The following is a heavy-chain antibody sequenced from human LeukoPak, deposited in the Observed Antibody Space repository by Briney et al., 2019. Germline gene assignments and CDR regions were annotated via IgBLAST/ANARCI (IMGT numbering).Heavy chain of an antibody. CDR1: GFTFSSYA. CDR2: ISGSGGNT. V-gene: IGHV3-23*01. D-gene: IGHD2-21*02. CDR3: AKGAPSCGGDCYSSVWPLDY. J-gene: IGHJ4*02. Sequence: GGSLRLSCAASGFTFSSYAMSWVRQAPGKGLEWVSGISGSGGNTFYADSVKGRFTISKDNSKNTLYLQMNSLRAADTAVYYCAKGAPSCGGDCYSSVWPLDYWGQGTLVSVSS.